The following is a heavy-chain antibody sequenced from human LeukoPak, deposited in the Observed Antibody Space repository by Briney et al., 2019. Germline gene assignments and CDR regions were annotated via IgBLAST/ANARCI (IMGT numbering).Heavy chain of an antibody. CDR1: GGSFSGYY. Sequence: LETLSLTCAVYGGSFSGYYWSWIRQPPGKELEWIGEINHSGSTNYNPSLKSRVTISVDTSKNQFSLKLSSVTAADTAVYYCARRSIAARLFDYWGQGTLVTVSS. J-gene: IGHJ4*02. D-gene: IGHD6-6*01. V-gene: IGHV4-34*01. CDR2: INHSGST. CDR3: ARRSIAARLFDY.